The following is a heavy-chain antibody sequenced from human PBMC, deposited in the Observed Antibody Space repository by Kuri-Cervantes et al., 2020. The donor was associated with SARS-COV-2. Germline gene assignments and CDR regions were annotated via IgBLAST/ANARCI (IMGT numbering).Heavy chain of an antibody. CDR3: AKDRNPSWIQAWFDY. D-gene: IGHD5-18*01. V-gene: IGHV3-66*03. CDR1: GFTVSSNY. J-gene: IGHJ4*02. CDR2: IYSCGST. Sequence: GGSLRLSCAAPGFTVSSNYMSWVRQAPGKGLEWVSVIYSCGSTYYADSVKGRFTISRDNSKNTLYLQMNSLRAEDTAVYYCAKDRNPSWIQAWFDYWGQGTLVTVSS.